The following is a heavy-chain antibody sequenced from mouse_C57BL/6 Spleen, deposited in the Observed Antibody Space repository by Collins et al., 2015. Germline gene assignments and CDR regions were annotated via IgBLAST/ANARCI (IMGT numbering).Heavy chain of an antibody. Sequence: QVQLQQSGAELVRPGASVTLSCKASGYTFTDYEIHWVTQTPVHGLEWIGSFDPETGGTAYNQKFKGKAIPTADKSSRIAYMELRSLTSEDSAVYYCTRALTTIDYWGQGTTLTVSS. CDR3: TRALTTIDY. V-gene: IGHV1-15*01. CDR1: GYTFTDYE. J-gene: IGHJ2*01. CDR2: FDPETGGT.